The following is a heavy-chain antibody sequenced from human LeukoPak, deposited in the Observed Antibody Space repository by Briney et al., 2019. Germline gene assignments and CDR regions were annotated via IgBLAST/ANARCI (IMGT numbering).Heavy chain of an antibody. CDR2: IYYSGST. CDR3: ASPGLYEYPLPTRQIGYYYYMHV. D-gene: IGHD2-2*01. Sequence: PAQTLSLTCTVSGVPISSGGYLWSGIRQHREKGGVWIGYIYYSGSTYYNPSLKSRVTISVDIPKTQFSENLSSVTAADPAVYYCASPGLYEYPLPTRQIGYYYYMHVWGKGNTVTVSS. CDR1: GVPISSGGYL. J-gene: IGHJ6*03. V-gene: IGHV4-31*03.